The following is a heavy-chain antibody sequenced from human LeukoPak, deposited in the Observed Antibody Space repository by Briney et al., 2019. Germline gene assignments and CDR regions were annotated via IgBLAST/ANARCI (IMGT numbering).Heavy chain of an antibody. CDR3: ATGKVGATTGSYYFDY. J-gene: IGHJ4*02. CDR1: GYTLTELS. D-gene: IGHD1-26*01. V-gene: IGHV1-24*01. CDR2: FDPEDGET. Sequence: ASVKVSCKVSGYTLTELSMHWVRQAPGKGLEWMGGFDPEDGETIYAQKFQGRVTMTEDTSTDTAYMELSSLRSEDTAVYYCATGKVGATTGSYYFDYWGQGTLVTVSS.